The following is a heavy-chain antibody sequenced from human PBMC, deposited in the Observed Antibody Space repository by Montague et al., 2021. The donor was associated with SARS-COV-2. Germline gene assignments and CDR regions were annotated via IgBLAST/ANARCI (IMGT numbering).Heavy chain of an antibody. CDR1: GGSISGSPYY. CDR3: ARGRGYSGMHDWFDP. V-gene: IGHV4-39*07. Sequence: SETLSLTCTVSGGSISGSPYYWGWIRQPPGKGLEWIASIYHTGNTYYNPSLRSRVTISVDTSKNQFSLRLSSVTAADTAVYYCARGRGYSGMHDWFDPWGQGTLVTVSS. CDR2: IYHTGNT. J-gene: IGHJ5*02. D-gene: IGHD2-2*03.